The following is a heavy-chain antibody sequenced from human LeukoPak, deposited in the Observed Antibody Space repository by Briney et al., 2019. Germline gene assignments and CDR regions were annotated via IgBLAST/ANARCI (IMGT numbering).Heavy chain of an antibody. D-gene: IGHD2/OR15-2a*01. CDR2: INPNSGGT. Sequence: ASVKVSCKASEYTLNDYYIHWVRQAPGQGLEWMGWINPNSGGTKFPQTFQDRVTMTWDTSISTAYMEFSGLTSDDTAVYFCARDLIARRFSGHTRPSSMALDYWGQGTLVTVSS. J-gene: IGHJ4*02. CDR3: ARDLIARRFSGHTRPSSMALDY. V-gene: IGHV1-2*02. CDR1: EYTLNDYY.